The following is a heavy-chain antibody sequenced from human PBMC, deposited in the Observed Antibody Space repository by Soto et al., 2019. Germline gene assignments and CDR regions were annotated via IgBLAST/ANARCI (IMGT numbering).Heavy chain of an antibody. CDR3: ARDLVATIKDYYYYYMDV. V-gene: IGHV3-53*04. CDR2: IYSGGST. CDR1: GFTVSSNY. J-gene: IGHJ6*03. Sequence: ESGGGLVQPGGSLRLSCAASGFTVSSNYMSWVRQAPGKGLEWVSVIYSGGSTYYADSVKGRFTISRHNSKNTLYLQMNSLRAEDTAVYYCARDLVATIKDYYYYYMDVWGKGTTVTVSS. D-gene: IGHD5-12*01.